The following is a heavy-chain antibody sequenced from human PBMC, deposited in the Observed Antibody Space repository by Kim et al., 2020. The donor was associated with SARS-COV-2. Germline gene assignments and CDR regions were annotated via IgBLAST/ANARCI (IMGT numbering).Heavy chain of an antibody. V-gene: IGHV4-31*03. J-gene: IGHJ3*02. CDR2: IYYSGST. CDR1: GGSISSGGYY. CDR3: ARAGRTFFGVVGAFDI. D-gene: IGHD3-3*01. Sequence: SETLSLTCTVSGGSISSGGYYWSWIRPHPGKGLEWIGYIYYSGSTYSNPSLKSRVTISVDTSKNQFSLKLSSVTAADTAVYYCARAGRTFFGVVGAFDIWRQGTMVTVSS.